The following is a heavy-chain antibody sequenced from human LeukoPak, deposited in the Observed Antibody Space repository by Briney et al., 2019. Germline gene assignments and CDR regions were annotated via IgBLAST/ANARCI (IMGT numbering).Heavy chain of an antibody. V-gene: IGHV4-34*01. J-gene: IGHJ4*02. D-gene: IGHD3-22*01. CDR1: GGSFSGYY. CDR2: INHSGST. Sequence: SETLSLTCAVYGGSFSGYYWSWLRQPPGKGLEWIGEINHSGSTNYNPSLKSRVTISVDTSKNQFSLKLSSVTAADTAVYYFATNKASSGYYYSFFDYWGQGTLVTVSS. CDR3: ATNKASSGYYYSFFDY.